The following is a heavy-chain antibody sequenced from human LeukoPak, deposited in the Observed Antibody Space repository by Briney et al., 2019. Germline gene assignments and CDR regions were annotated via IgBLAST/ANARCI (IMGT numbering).Heavy chain of an antibody. CDR2: INPNDGDT. CDR3: ARANFLYCSSSTCLFDY. Sequence: ASVKVSCKASGYTFTDYYMHWVRQAPGQGFKWMGWINPNDGDTNYAQKFQGRVTMTRDTSISTAHMEVSRLRSDDTAVYYCARANFLYCSSSTCLFDYWGRGTLVTVSS. D-gene: IGHD2-2*01. CDR1: GYTFTDYY. J-gene: IGHJ4*02. V-gene: IGHV1-2*02.